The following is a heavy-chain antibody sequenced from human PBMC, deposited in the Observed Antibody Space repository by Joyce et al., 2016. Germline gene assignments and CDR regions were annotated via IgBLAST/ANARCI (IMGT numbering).Heavy chain of an antibody. Sequence: EVQLLESGGGLVQPGGALRLSRAASGFTFSSDSMSWVRQDPGKGLEWVSGISGSGGITYYADSVKGRFTISRDNSKNTLYLQMNSLGAEDTAVYYCAKDSGLLWFGELPNWFDPWGQGTLVTVSS. D-gene: IGHD3-10*01. V-gene: IGHV3-23*01. CDR1: GFTFSSDS. CDR3: AKDSGLLWFGELPNWFDP. CDR2: ISGSGGIT. J-gene: IGHJ5*02.